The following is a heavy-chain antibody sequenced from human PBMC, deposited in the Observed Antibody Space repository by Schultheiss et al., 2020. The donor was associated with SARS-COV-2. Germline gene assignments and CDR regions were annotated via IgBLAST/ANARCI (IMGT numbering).Heavy chain of an antibody. V-gene: IGHV4-4*07. CDR3: AGGGFEYCSSTSCYALDY. J-gene: IGHJ4*02. D-gene: IGHD2-2*01. Sequence: SETLSLTCTVSGGSISSYYWSWIRQPPGKGLEWIGRIYVNGSANYNPSLKSRITMSVDTSKNRFSLKLSSVTAADTAVYYCAGGGFEYCSSTSCYALDYWGQGTLVTVSS. CDR1: GGSISSYY. CDR2: IYVNGSA.